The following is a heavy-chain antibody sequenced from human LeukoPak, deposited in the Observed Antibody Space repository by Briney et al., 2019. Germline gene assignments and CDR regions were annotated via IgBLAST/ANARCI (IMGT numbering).Heavy chain of an antibody. CDR3: ARDFYDDAFDF. V-gene: IGHV3-66*01. J-gene: IGHJ3*01. Sequence: PGGSLRLSCAASGFTVSSNYMTWVRQAPGKGLEWVSVIYSGVSTEYADSVKGRFTISRDNSKNTLYLQMNSLRGEDTAVYYCARDFYDDAFDFWGQGTMVTVGS. CDR2: IYSGVST. CDR1: GFTVSSNY. D-gene: IGHD5/OR15-5a*01.